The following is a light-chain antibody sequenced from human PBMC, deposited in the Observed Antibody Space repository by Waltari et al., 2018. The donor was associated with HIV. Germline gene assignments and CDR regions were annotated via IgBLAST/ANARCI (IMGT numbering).Light chain of an antibody. Sequence: QSVLTQPPSASGTPGQRVTISCSGSSSNIGSNTVNWYHQLPGTALKLLIYTHNQRPAGVPDRFSGSKSGTSASLAISGLQSEDEADYYCAAWDDSLNGWVFGGGTKLTVL. CDR1: SSNIGSNT. V-gene: IGLV1-44*01. J-gene: IGLJ3*02. CDR3: AAWDDSLNGWV. CDR2: THN.